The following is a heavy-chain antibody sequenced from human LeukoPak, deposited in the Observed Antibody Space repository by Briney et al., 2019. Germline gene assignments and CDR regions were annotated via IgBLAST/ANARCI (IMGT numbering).Heavy chain of an antibody. CDR3: VRGDWYFES. D-gene: IGHD2-21*01. CDR1: GFNFSDSR. Sequence: PGGSLRLSCVTSGFNFSDSRMTWVRQAPGKGLQWVANVNRDGTEKHFLDPVEGRFTISRDNAKKSLYLQMSSLRPQDTAVYFCVRGDWYFESWGQGTLVTVSS. CDR2: VNRDGTEK. V-gene: IGHV3-7*04. J-gene: IGHJ4*02.